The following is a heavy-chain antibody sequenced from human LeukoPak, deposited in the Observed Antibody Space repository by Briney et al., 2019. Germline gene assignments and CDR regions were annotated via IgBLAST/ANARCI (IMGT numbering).Heavy chain of an antibody. CDR2: ISSSGYST. V-gene: IGHV3-23*01. CDR1: GYTFNSYV. J-gene: IGHJ4*02. Sequence: PGGSLRLSCAASGYTFNSYVMKWVRLAPGKGLEWVSSISSSGYSTFYADSVKGRFTISRDNSKNTLYLQMNSLRADDTAVYYCAKRDYSNYLGYWGQGTLVTVSS. CDR3: AKRDYSNYLGY. D-gene: IGHD4-11*01.